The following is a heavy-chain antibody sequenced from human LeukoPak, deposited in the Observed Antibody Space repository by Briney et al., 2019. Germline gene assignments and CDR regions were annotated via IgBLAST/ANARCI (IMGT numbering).Heavy chain of an antibody. Sequence: ASVKVSCKASGYTFTSYYMHWVRQAPGQGLEWMGIINPSGGSTSYAQKFQGRVTMTRDTSTSTVYMELSSLRSEDTAVYYCARGYSSSWYPPYYYYYYGMDVWGQGTTVTVSS. V-gene: IGHV1-46*01. D-gene: IGHD6-13*01. J-gene: IGHJ6*02. CDR3: ARGYSSSWYPPYYYYYYGMDV. CDR1: GYTFTSYY. CDR2: INPSGGST.